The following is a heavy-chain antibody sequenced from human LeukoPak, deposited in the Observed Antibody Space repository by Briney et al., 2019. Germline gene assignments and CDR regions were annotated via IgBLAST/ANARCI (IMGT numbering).Heavy chain of an antibody. CDR2: ITSKPDGGTT. J-gene: IGHJ4*02. V-gene: IGHV3-15*01. D-gene: IGHD3-22*01. CDR3: TTASYDYYDTSDFSFGGF. Sequence: KPGGSLRLSCAASGFAFTNAWMNWIRQAPGKGLEWVGRITSKPDGGTTTYAAPVRGRFTISRDDSKNMLYLQMISLKTEDTATYYCTTASYDYYDTSDFSFGGFWGQGTLVTVSS. CDR1: GFAFTNAW.